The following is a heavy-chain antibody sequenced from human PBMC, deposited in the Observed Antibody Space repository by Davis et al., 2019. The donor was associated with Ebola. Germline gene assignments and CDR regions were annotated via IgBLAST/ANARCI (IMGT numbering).Heavy chain of an antibody. CDR1: GFTFSSYA. V-gene: IGHV3-30-3*01. D-gene: IGHD3-10*01. J-gene: IGHJ4*02. CDR2: ISYDGSNK. Sequence: PGGSLRLSCAASGFTFSSYAMHWVRQAPGKGLEWVAVISYDGSNKYYADSVKGRFTISRDNSKNTLYLQMNSLRAEDTAVYYCARAGMVRGAKSFDYWGQGTLVTVSS. CDR3: ARAGMVRGAKSFDY.